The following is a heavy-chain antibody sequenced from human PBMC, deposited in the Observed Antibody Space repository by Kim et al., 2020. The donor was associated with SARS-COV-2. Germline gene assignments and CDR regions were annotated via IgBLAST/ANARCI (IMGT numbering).Heavy chain of an antibody. Sequence: SETLSLTCTVSGGSISSYYWSWIRQPPGKGLEWIGYIYYSGSTNYNPSLKSRVTISVDTSKNQFSLKLSSVTAADTAVYYCARHARQQLVMHYYMDVWGKGTTGTVSS. J-gene: IGHJ6*03. V-gene: IGHV4-59*08. D-gene: IGHD6-13*01. CDR1: GGSISSYY. CDR2: IYYSGST. CDR3: ARHARQQLVMHYYMDV.